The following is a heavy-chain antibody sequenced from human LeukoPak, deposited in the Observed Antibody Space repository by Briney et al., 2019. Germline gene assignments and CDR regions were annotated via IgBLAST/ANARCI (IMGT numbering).Heavy chain of an antibody. CDR2: ITGKSDII. Sequence: GSLRLSCAASGFMFSSYSMNWVRQAPGKGLEWVSYITGKSDIIYYADSVKGRFAISRDNAKNSLYLQMNSLRDEDTAVYYCARDWGLVEAAGDYWGQGTLVTVSS. CDR3: ARDWGLVEAAGDY. J-gene: IGHJ4*02. CDR1: GFMFSSYS. D-gene: IGHD6-13*01. V-gene: IGHV3-48*02.